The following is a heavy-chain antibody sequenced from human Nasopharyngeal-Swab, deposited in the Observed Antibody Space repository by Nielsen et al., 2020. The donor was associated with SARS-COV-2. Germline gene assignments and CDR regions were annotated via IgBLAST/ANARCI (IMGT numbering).Heavy chain of an antibody. J-gene: IGHJ4*02. CDR2: ISSSGSHK. D-gene: IGHD3-10*01. CDR1: GFTFSSYS. V-gene: IGHV3-21*01. CDR3: ARVEEYYYGSGSLSDN. Sequence: GESLKISCAASGFTFSSYSMNWVRQAPGKGLEWVSFISSSGSHKYYADSMKGRFTISRDNAKSSLYLQLVSLRAEDTAVYYCARVEEYYYGSGSLSDNWGQGTLVTVSS.